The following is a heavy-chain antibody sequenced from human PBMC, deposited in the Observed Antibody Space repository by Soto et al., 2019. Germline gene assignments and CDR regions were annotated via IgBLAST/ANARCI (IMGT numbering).Heavy chain of an antibody. V-gene: IGHV4-39*01. CDR3: ARHTSKQWLEHFDY. CDR2: IYYSGST. CDR1: CGSISSSSYY. D-gene: IGHD6-19*01. J-gene: IGHJ4*02. Sequence: SETLSLTCTVSCGSISSSSYYWGWIRQPPGKGLEWIGSIYYSGSTYYNPSLKSRVTISVDTSKNQFSLKLSSVTAADTAVYHCARHTSKQWLEHFDYWGQGTLVTVSS.